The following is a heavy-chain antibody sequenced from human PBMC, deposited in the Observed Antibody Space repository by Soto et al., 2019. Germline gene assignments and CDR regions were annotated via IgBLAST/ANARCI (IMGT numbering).Heavy chain of an antibody. CDR1: GGTFSSYA. V-gene: IGHV1-69*13. J-gene: IGHJ6*04. Sequence: GASVKVSCKASGGTFSSYAISWVRQAPGQGLEWMGGIIPIFGTANYAQKFQGRVTITADESTSTAYMELSSLRSEDTAVYYCARVEALVVVAAPGGLTDALLHSGRDVWGKGTRVTVSS. CDR2: IIPIFGTA. CDR3: ARVEALVVVAAPGGLTDALLHSGRDV. D-gene: IGHD2-15*01.